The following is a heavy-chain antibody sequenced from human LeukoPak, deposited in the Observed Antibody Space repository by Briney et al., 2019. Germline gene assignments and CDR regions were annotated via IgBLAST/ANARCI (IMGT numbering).Heavy chain of an antibody. Sequence: PGGSLRLSCAASGFSFSSYRMTWVRQAPGKGREWVANIKQDASEKDYVDSVKGRFTISRDNAKNSLYLQMDSLRAEDTAVYYCTRGNFGSFDMWGQGTMVTVSS. CDR3: TRGNFGSFDM. CDR2: IKQDASEK. V-gene: IGHV3-7*05. J-gene: IGHJ3*02. CDR1: GFSFSSYR. D-gene: IGHD3-3*01.